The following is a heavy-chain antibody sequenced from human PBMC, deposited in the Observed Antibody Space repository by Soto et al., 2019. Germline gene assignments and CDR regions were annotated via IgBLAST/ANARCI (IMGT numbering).Heavy chain of an antibody. D-gene: IGHD6-19*01. J-gene: IGHJ3*02. V-gene: IGHV3-21*01. Sequence: EVQLVESGGGLVKPGGSLRLSCAASGFIFSSYSMNWVRQAPGKGLEWVSSISSSSSYIYYADSVKGRFTISRDNAKNSLYLQMNSLRAEDTAVYYCARWDSSGWAFDIWGQGTMVTVSS. CDR3: ARWDSSGWAFDI. CDR2: ISSSSSYI. CDR1: GFIFSSYS.